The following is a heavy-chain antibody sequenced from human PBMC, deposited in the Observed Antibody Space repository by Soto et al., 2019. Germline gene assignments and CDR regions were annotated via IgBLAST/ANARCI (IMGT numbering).Heavy chain of an antibody. CDR3: AREGSYSAYNFAHGIQLCYFDF. CDR2: IFSSGST. J-gene: IGHJ4*02. CDR1: GGSINTFY. D-gene: IGHD5-12*01. V-gene: IGHV4-4*07. Sequence: SETLSLTCTVSGGSINTFYWSWVRQPAGKGLEWIGRIFSSGSTSFNPSLESRVAMSVDTSKNHFSLNLSSVTAADMAVYYCAREGSYSAYNFAHGIQLCYFDFWGQGPLVTVSS.